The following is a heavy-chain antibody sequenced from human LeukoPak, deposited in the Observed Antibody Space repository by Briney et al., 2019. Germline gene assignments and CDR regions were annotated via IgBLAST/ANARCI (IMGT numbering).Heavy chain of an antibody. CDR2: ISGSGGST. J-gene: IGHJ4*02. V-gene: IGHV3-23*01. CDR3: AKAPYCSGGSCWYYFDY. CDR1: GFTFSSYA. Sequence: GGSLRLSCAASGFTFSSYAMSWVRQAPGKGLEWVSAISGSGGSTYYADSVKGRFTISRDSSKNTLYLQMNSLRAEDTAVYYCAKAPYCSGGSCWYYFDYWGQGTLVTVSS. D-gene: IGHD2-15*01.